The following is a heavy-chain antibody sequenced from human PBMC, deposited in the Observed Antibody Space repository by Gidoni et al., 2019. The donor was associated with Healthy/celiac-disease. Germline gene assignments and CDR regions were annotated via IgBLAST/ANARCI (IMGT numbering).Heavy chain of an antibody. J-gene: IGHJ5*02. CDR3: ARGSGSYPTKPVCQFDP. Sequence: QVQLQESGPGLVKPSQTLSLTCPVSRGSISSVGYYWSWIRQHPGKGLEWIGYIYYSGRTYYNPSLKSRVTISVDTSKNQFSLKLSSVTAADTAVYYCARGSGSYPTKPVCQFDPWGQGTLVTVSS. CDR2: IYYSGRT. D-gene: IGHD1-26*01. V-gene: IGHV4-31*03. CDR1: RGSISSVGYY.